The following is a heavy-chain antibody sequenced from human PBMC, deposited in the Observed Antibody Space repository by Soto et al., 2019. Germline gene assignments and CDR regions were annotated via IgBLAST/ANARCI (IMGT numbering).Heavy chain of an antibody. D-gene: IGHD6-13*01. V-gene: IGHV3-30-3*01. CDR1: GFTFSSYA. Sequence: QVQLVESGGGVVQPGRSLRLSCAASGFTFSSYAMHWVRQAPGKGLEWVAVISYDGSNTYYADSVKGRFTISRDNSKNTLYLQMNSLRAEDTAVYYCARDLGASSSSGRYYYGMDVWGQGTTVTVSS. CDR3: ARDLGASSSSGRYYYGMDV. CDR2: ISYDGSNT. J-gene: IGHJ6*02.